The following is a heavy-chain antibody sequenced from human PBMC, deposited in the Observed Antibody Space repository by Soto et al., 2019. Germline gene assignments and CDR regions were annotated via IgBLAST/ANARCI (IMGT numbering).Heavy chain of an antibody. D-gene: IGHD6-19*01. J-gene: IGHJ4*02. V-gene: IGHV3-30*03. CDR3: EASAVAGDALFDY. Sequence: QVQLVESGGGVVQPGRSLRLACAASGFTFSSYGMHWVRQAPGKGLEWVAVISYDGSNKYYADPVKGRFTISGDNSKNSLYLQRNSLRPEDPAVYYCEASAVAGDALFDYWCQGTVVTVSS. CDR1: GFTFSSYG. CDR2: ISYDGSNK.